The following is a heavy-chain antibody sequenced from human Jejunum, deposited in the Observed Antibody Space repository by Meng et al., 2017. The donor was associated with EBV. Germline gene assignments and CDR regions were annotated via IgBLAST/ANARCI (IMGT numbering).Heavy chain of an antibody. CDR2: TYYRSKWYN. CDR1: GDCVSCNRAA. Sequence: QPQQPGPGPVKPSQTLSLTCAISGDCVSCNRAAWNWIRQSPSRGLEWLGRTYYRSKWYNDYAQSVKSRLTINPDTSKNQFSLQLNSVTPEDTAVYFCARETTGGYYFDYWGQGTLVTVSS. D-gene: IGHD1-1*01. CDR3: ARETTGGYYFDY. J-gene: IGHJ4*02. V-gene: IGHV6-1*01.